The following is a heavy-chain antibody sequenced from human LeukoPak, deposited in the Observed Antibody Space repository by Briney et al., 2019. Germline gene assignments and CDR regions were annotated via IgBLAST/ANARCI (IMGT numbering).Heavy chain of an antibody. Sequence: GGSLRLSCAASGFTFTGYAMSWVRQAPGKGLEWVSAISGSGHSTDYADSVKGRFSISRDNSKNTLYLQVNGLRTEDTAVYYCAKDRLLNCRGDCYIFDYWGQGTVVTVSS. V-gene: IGHV3-23*01. J-gene: IGHJ4*02. CDR1: GFTFTGYA. CDR2: ISGSGHST. CDR3: AKDRLLNCRGDCYIFDY. D-gene: IGHD2-21*02.